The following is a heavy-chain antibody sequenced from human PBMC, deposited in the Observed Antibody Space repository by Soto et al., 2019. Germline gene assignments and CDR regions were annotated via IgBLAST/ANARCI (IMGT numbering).Heavy chain of an antibody. CDR2: IWYDGSNK. D-gene: IGHD2-15*01. CDR1: GFTLSSYG. J-gene: IGHJ4*02. CDR3: ASLYCSGGSCHLNDY. Sequence: QVQLVESGGGVVQPGRSLRLSCAASGFTLSSYGMHWVRQAPGKGLEGVAVIWYDGSNKYYADSVKGRFTISRDNSKNTLYLQMNSLRAEDTAVYYCASLYCSGGSCHLNDYWGQGTLVTVSS. V-gene: IGHV3-33*01.